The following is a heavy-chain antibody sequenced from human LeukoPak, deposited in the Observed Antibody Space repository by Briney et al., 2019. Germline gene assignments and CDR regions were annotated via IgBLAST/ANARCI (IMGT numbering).Heavy chain of an antibody. Sequence: GGSLRLSCAASGFTFSSYWMNWARQAPGKGLEWVASINHNGNVNCYLDSVKGRFTISRDNAKNSLYLQMSNLRAEDTAVYFCARGGGLDVWGQGATVTVSS. D-gene: IGHD3-16*01. V-gene: IGHV3-7*03. CDR1: GFTFSSYW. J-gene: IGHJ6*02. CDR2: INHNGNVN. CDR3: ARGGGLDV.